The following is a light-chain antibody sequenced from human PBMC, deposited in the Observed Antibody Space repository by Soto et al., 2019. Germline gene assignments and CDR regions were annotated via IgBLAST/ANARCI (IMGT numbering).Light chain of an antibody. J-gene: IGKJ1*01. CDR1: QYINTR. CDR3: HQRQSLPRK. Sequence: EIVLAVSRSHPSSFPGAIVILSCRASQYINTRLAWYQHRPGQAPRLLIYQTSIRAAGIPARFSASGSGTDFTLTICDVQPEDFALYYCHQRQSLPRKFCQGTKAEVK. V-gene: IGKV3-11*01. CDR2: QTS.